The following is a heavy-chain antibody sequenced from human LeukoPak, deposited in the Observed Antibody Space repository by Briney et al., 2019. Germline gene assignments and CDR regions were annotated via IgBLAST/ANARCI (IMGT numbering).Heavy chain of an antibody. Sequence: SETLSLTCTVSGYSISSGYYWGWIRQPPGKGLEWIGSIYHSGSTYYNPSLESRVTISVDTSKNQFSLKLSSVTAADTAVYYCARDIERYSYGFFDYWGQGTLVTVSS. V-gene: IGHV4-38-2*02. CDR2: IYHSGST. J-gene: IGHJ4*02. CDR1: GYSISSGYY. CDR3: ARDIERYSYGFFDY. D-gene: IGHD5-18*01.